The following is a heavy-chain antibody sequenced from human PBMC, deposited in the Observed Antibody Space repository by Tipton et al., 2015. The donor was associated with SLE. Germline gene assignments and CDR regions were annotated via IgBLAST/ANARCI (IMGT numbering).Heavy chain of an antibody. CDR3: ARDLASYYGVDV. V-gene: IGHV4-59*01. D-gene: IGHD3-3*02. CDR2: IYYSGST. Sequence: TLSLTCAVYDGSLSGYYWSWIRRPPGKGLEWIGYIYYSGSTNYNPSLKSRITISLDTSKNQFSLKLNSVTAADTAVYYCARDLASYYGVDVWGQGTTVTVSS. J-gene: IGHJ6*02. CDR1: DGSLSGYY.